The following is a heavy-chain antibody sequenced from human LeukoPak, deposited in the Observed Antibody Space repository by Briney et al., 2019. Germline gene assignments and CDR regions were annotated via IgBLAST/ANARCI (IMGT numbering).Heavy chain of an antibody. D-gene: IGHD5-12*01. CDR3: ARVATTVVTHFDY. CDR2: IGSDNKP. J-gene: IGHJ4*02. Sequence: GGSLRLSCEASGFTFSAYAMTWVRQAPGQGLEWVSSIGSDNKPHYSESVKGRFAISRDNSKSMLFLQLNSLRAEDTALYYCARVATTVVTHFDYWGQGSLVTVSS. CDR1: GFTFSAYA. V-gene: IGHV3-23*05.